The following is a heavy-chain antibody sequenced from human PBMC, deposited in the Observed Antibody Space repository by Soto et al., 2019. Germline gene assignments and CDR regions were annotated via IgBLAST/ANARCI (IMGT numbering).Heavy chain of an antibody. CDR1: GASVAGGSYY. J-gene: IGHJ5*02. D-gene: IGHD5-12*01. CDR3: ARDTYSGYDFGL. V-gene: IGHV4-30-4*01. Sequence: LRESGPGLVKPSQTLSLTCSVSGASVAGGSYYWSWVRXPPGKGLEWIGYIPSRGRPFYNPSLTSRGTISADTSKNQLSLQLTSVTAADTAVYYCARDTYSGYDFGLWGQGTLVTVSS. CDR2: IPSRGRP.